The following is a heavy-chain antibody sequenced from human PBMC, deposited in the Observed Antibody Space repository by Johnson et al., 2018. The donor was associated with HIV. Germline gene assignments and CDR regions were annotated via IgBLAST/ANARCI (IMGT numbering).Heavy chain of an antibody. J-gene: IGHJ3*02. V-gene: IGHV3-11*04. D-gene: IGHD3-22*01. CDR2: ISSSGSTI. CDR1: GFTFSDYY. CDR3: ARDTYYYDSRGYLDAFDI. Sequence: MQLVESGGGLVKPGGSLRLSCAASGFTFSDYYMSWIRQAPGKGLEWVSYISSSGSTIYYADSVKGRFTISRDNAKNSLYLQMNSLRAEDTAVYYCARDTYYYDSRGYLDAFDIWGQGTMVTVSS.